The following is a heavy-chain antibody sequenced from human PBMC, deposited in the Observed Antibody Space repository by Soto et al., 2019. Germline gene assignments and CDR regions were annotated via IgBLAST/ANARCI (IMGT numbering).Heavy chain of an antibody. CDR1: GGSISSYY. V-gene: IGHV4-59*01. CDR3: ARDHPHSYGIYYFAY. D-gene: IGHD5-18*01. Sequence: PSETLSLTCTVSGGSISSYYWSWIRQPPGKGLEWIGYIYYSGSTNYNPSLKSRVTISVDTSKNQFSLKLSSVTAADTAVYYCARDHPHSYGIYYFAYWGQGTLVTVSS. CDR2: IYYSGST. J-gene: IGHJ4*02.